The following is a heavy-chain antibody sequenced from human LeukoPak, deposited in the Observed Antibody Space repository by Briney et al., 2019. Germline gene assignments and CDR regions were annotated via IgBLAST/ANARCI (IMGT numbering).Heavy chain of an antibody. CDR1: GYSFTSFW. V-gene: IGHV5-10-1*01. Sequence: GESLEISCKGSGYSFTSFWISLVRQMPGKGLEWMGRIDPSDSYTNYSPSFQGHVTISADTSISTAYLQWSSLKASDSAMYYCARSPGYYDGIDYWGQGTPVTVSS. J-gene: IGHJ4*02. CDR3: ARSPGYYDGIDY. CDR2: IDPSDSYT. D-gene: IGHD3-9*01.